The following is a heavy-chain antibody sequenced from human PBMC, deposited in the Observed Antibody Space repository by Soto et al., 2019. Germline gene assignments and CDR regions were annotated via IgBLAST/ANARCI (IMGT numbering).Heavy chain of an antibody. CDR2: ISGSGGGST. V-gene: IGHV3-23*01. Sequence: GGSLRLSCAASGFTFSSYAMSWVRQAPGKGLEWVSGISGSGGGSTYYADSVKGRFTISRDNSKNTLYLQMNSLRAEDTAVYYCAKVTYYYDTSVYYYFDYWGQGTQVTVSS. CDR3: AKVTYYYDTSVYYYFDY. CDR1: GFTFSSYA. J-gene: IGHJ4*02. D-gene: IGHD3-22*01.